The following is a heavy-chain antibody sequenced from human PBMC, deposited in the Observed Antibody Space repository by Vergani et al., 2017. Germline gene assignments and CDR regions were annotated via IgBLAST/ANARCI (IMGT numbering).Heavy chain of an antibody. J-gene: IGHJ6*04. Sequence: EVQLLESGGGLVQPGGSLRLSCAASGFPFSSYAMSWVRQAPGKGLEWVSAISGDGGSTYYADSVKGRFTISRDNSKNSLYLQMNSLRTEDTALYYCAKAARRYCSSTSCYTMDVWGKGTTVTVSS. V-gene: IGHV3-43*02. CDR2: ISGDGGST. CDR3: AKAARRYCSSTSCYTMDV. D-gene: IGHD2-2*02. CDR1: GFPFSSYA.